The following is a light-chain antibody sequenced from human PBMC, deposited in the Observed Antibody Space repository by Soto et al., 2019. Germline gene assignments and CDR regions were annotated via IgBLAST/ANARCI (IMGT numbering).Light chain of an antibody. CDR1: QSVSIY. CDR2: DAS. J-gene: IGKJ4*01. V-gene: IGKV1-5*01. Sequence: IHMTHSPSSLSASVGYRVTITCLTSQSVSIYVNWYQQKPGKAPKLLIYDASSFESGVPSRFSGSGSGTEFTLTISSLQPDDFATYYCQQYNSYPLTFGGGTKVDIK. CDR3: QQYNSYPLT.